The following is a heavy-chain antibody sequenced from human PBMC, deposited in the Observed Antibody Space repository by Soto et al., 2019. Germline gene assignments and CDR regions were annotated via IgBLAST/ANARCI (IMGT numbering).Heavy chain of an antibody. CDR1: RVAFSKFI. D-gene: IGHD6-19*01. V-gene: IGHV1-69*13. Sequence: SVKVSCKASRVAFSKFIVTWVRQAPGLGLEWVGGIIPIFGTANYAQKFQGRVTITADESTSTSYMEVNNLKSEDTAVYYCAKVRYSSPMGYYYGMDVWG. J-gene: IGHJ6*02. CDR2: IIPIFGTA. CDR3: AKVRYSSPMGYYYGMDV.